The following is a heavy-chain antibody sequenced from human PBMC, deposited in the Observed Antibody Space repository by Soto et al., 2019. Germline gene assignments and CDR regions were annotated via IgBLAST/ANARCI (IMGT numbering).Heavy chain of an antibody. CDR2: IDPSDSYT. V-gene: IGHV5-10-1*01. CDR3: ARAPGSDYGDGRANYYYYSGMDV. J-gene: IGHJ6*02. Sequence: EVQLVQSGAEVKKPGESLRISCKGSGYSFTSYWISWVRQMPGKGLEWMGRIDPSDSYTNYSPSFQGHVTISADKSISTAYLQWSSLKASDTAMYYCARAPGSDYGDGRANYYYYSGMDVWGQGTTVTVSS. CDR1: GYSFTSYW. D-gene: IGHD4-17*01.